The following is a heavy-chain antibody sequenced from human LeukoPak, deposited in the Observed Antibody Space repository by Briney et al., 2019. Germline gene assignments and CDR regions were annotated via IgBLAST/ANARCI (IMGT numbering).Heavy chain of an antibody. D-gene: IGHD3-22*01. CDR1: GGTFSSYA. J-gene: IGHJ3*02. V-gene: IGHV1-69*13. CDR3: ARAVPRDYYDSSGYPETFDI. CDR2: IIPIFGTA. Sequence: GASVKVSCKASGGTFSSYAISWVRQAPGQGLEWMGGIIPIFGTANYAQKFQGRVTITADESTGTAYMELSSLRSEDTAVYYCARAVPRDYYDSSGYPETFDIWGQGTMVTVSS.